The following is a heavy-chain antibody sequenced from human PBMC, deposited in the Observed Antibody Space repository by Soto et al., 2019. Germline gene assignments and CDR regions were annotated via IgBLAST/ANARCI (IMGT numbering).Heavy chain of an antibody. D-gene: IGHD6-13*01. CDR2: TYYRSKWYN. J-gene: IGHJ4*02. CDR3: AREVTGSWDT. CDR1: GDSFSSNNAA. V-gene: IGHV6-1*01. Sequence: SQTLSLTCGISGDSFSSNNAAWDWIRQSPSRGLEWLGRTYYRSKWYNEYAVSVKSRITINPDTSKNHFSLHLNSVTPEDTALYYCAREVTGSWDTWGRGTLVTVSS.